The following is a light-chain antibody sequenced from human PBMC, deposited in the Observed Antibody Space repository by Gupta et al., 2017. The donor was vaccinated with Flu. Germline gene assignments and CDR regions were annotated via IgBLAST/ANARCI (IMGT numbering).Light chain of an antibody. V-gene: IGLV2-11*01. CDR2: AVT. CDR1: GNNVNYDY. J-gene: IGLJ2*01. Sequence: QSVTVSCTGTGNNVNYDYVSWYQQHPGTAPKLLIYAVTYRPAGVPDRFSGSKSGNTASLTIYGLQAEEEADYYCSAYAGGATFVFGGGTKLTVL. CDR3: SAYAGGATFV.